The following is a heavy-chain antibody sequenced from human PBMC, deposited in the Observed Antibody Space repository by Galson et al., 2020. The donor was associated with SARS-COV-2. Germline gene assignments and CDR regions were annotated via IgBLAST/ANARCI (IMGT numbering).Heavy chain of an antibody. V-gene: IGHV3-33*01. CDR1: GFTFSTNA. CDR2: IWYDAKTQ. CDR3: ARDPSKSDWAFAS. D-gene: IGHD2-21*02. Sequence: GESLKISCAASGFTFSTNAMHWVRQAPGKGLEWVTMIWYDAKTQYYTDSVKGRFTVSRDNLKNTLYLQMDRLRAEDTAVYFWARDPSKSDWAFASWCQWTLVTVSS. J-gene: IGHJ5*02.